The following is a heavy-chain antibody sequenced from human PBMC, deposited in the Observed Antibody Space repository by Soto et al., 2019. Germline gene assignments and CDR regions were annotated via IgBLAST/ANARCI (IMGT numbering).Heavy chain of an antibody. D-gene: IGHD5-12*01. CDR3: ARSTWLQRGYFDY. V-gene: IGHV4-4*02. CDR1: GGSVSISAW. J-gene: IGHJ4*02. Sequence: KASETLSLTCVVSGGSVSISAWWSWVRQPPGKGLEWIGEIYHSGRTSYNPSLKSRVTISVDKSNNQFSLKLTSVTAADTAVYYCARSTWLQRGYFDYWGQGSLVTVSS. CDR2: IYHSGRT.